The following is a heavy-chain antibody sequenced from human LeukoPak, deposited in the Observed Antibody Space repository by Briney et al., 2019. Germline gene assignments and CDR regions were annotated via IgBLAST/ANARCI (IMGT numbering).Heavy chain of an antibody. CDR2: INPSGGST. CDR3: AKTLRFLKATHAFDI. Sequence: GASVKVSCKASGYTLTSYYMHWVRQAPGQGLEWMGIINPSGGSTSYAQKFQGRVTMTRDTSTSTVYMELSSLRSEDTAVYYCAKTLRFLKATHAFDIWGQGTMVTVSS. D-gene: IGHD3-3*01. CDR1: GYTLTSYY. J-gene: IGHJ3*02. V-gene: IGHV1-46*01.